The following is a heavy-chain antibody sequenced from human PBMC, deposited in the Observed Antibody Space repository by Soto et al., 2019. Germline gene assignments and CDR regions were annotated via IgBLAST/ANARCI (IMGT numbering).Heavy chain of an antibody. CDR3: ARLAYYYDSSGYAAMGWFDP. Sequence: GESLKISCKGSGYSFTSYWISWVRQMPGKGLEWMGRIDPSDSYTNYSPSFQGHVTISADKSISTAYLQWSSLKASETAMYYCARLAYYYDSSGYAAMGWFDPWGQGTLVTVSS. CDR1: GYSFTSYW. J-gene: IGHJ5*02. D-gene: IGHD3-22*01. CDR2: IDPSDSYT. V-gene: IGHV5-10-1*01.